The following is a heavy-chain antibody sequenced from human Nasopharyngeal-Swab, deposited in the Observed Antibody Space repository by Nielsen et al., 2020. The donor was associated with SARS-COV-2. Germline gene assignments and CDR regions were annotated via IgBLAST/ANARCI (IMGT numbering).Heavy chain of an antibody. Sequence: ASVKVSCKASGYDFTGYSIHWVRQAPGQRLEWMGYINAGNGDTKYSQKFQGRIIITKDTSAGTVYVEVSSLRSEDTGVYYCARGIAGHSETYWGQGTLVTVSS. D-gene: IGHD5-12*01. CDR2: INAGNGDT. J-gene: IGHJ4*02. CDR3: ARGIAGHSETY. V-gene: IGHV1-3*01. CDR1: GYDFTGYS.